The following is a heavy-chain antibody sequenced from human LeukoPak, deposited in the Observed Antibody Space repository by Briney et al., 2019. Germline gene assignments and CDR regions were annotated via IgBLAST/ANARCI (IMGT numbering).Heavy chain of an antibody. J-gene: IGHJ4*02. V-gene: IGHV3-23*01. Sequence: GGSLRLSCAASGFTFSSYAMNGVRQAPGKGLEWVSSISNSVGSTYYADSVKGRFTFSRDNSKNTLYLQMNRLRAEDTAVYYCAKDPGVYGSGSYPTYFDYWGQGTLVTVSS. CDR1: GFTFSSYA. CDR3: AKDPGVYGSGSYPTYFDY. D-gene: IGHD3-10*01. CDR2: ISNSVGST.